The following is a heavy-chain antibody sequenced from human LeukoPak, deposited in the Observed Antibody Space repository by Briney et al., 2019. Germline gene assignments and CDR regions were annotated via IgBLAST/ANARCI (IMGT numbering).Heavy chain of an antibody. V-gene: IGHV3-20*04. J-gene: IGHJ4*02. CDR1: GFTFSSNS. Sequence: GGSLRLSCAASGFTFSSNSMNWVRQAPGKGLEWVSGINWNGGSTGYADSVKGRFTISRDNAKNSLYLQMNSLRAEDTALYYCARVEYYYDSSGYYFDYWGQGTLVTVSS. CDR2: INWNGGST. CDR3: ARVEYYYDSSGYYFDY. D-gene: IGHD3-22*01.